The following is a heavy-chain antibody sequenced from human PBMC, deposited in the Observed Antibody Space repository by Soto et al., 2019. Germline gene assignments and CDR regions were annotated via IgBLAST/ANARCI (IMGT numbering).Heavy chain of an antibody. V-gene: IGHV1-46*01. CDR3: ARDLMGDGYNLYYFDY. D-gene: IGHD5-12*01. J-gene: IGHJ4*02. CDR2: INPSGGST. CDR1: GYTFTSYY. Sequence: ASVKVSCKASGYTFTSYYMHWVRQAPGQGLEWMGIINPSGGSTSYAQKFQGRVTMTRDTSTSTVYMELSSLRSEDTAVHYCARDLMGDGYNLYYFDYWGQGTLVTVSS.